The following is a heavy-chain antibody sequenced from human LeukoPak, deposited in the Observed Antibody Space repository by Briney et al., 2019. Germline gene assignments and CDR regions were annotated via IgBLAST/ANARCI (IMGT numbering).Heavy chain of an antibody. V-gene: IGHV3-7*01. J-gene: IGHJ6*02. D-gene: IGHD3-9*01. Sequence: PGGSLRLSCAASGFTVSSNYMSWVRQAPGKGLEWVANIKQDGSEKYYVDSVKGRFTISRDNAKNSLYLQMNSLRAEDTAVYYCARDSRPGGRYFDWLLFPAYYYGMDVWGQGTTVTVSS. CDR2: IKQDGSEK. CDR1: GFTVSSNY. CDR3: ARDSRPGGRYFDWLLFPAYYYGMDV.